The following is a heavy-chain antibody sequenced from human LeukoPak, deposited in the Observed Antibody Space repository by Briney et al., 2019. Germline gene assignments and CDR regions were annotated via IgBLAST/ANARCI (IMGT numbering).Heavy chain of an antibody. J-gene: IGHJ4*02. CDR2: IYYSGST. CDR1: GGSISSYY. CDR3: ARYGDYVFDL. D-gene: IGHD4-17*01. V-gene: IGHV4-59*01. Sequence: SETLSLTCTVSGGSISSYYWSWIRQPPGKGLEWIGYIYYSGSTIYNPPLKSRVTISVDTSKNQFSLKLSSVTAADTAVYYCARYGDYVFDLWGQGTLVTVSS.